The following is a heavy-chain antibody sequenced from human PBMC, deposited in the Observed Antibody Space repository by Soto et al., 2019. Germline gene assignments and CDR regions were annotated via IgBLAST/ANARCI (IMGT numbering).Heavy chain of an antibody. CDR3: ARLVAVAGTPLLDY. CDR2: IYYSGST. D-gene: IGHD6-19*01. V-gene: IGHV4-59*08. Sequence: PSETLSLTCTVSGGSISSYDWSWIRQPPGKGLEWIGYIYYSGSTNYNPSLKSRVTISVDTSKNQFSLKLSSVTAADTAVYYCARLVAVAGTPLLDYWGQGTLVTVSS. J-gene: IGHJ4*02. CDR1: GGSISSYD.